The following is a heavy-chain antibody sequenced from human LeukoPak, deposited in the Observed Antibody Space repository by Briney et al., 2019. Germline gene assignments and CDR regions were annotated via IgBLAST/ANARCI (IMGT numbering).Heavy chain of an antibody. D-gene: IGHD1-26*01. V-gene: IGHV5-51*01. Sequence: GASLKISCQGSGSSFTYYWIGWVRQLPGRGLEWMGIIYPGDSDTRYSPSFQGHVTISADKSISTAYLQWSSLKASDTAMYYCARRGSGSYSTDVDYWGQGTLVTVSS. CDR1: GSSFTYYW. CDR2: IYPGDSDT. CDR3: ARRGSGSYSTDVDY. J-gene: IGHJ4*02.